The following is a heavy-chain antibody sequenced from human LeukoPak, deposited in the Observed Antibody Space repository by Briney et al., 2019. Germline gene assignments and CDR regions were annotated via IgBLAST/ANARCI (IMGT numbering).Heavy chain of an antibody. CDR1: GFTFSSYG. Sequence: GGSLRLSCAASGFTFSSYGMTWLRQTPAKGLEWVSAISGSGETTYYSDSVKGRFTISRDNSKNTLFLQMNSLRVEDAAMYYCAKTNGYFDRWGQGTLVAASS. D-gene: IGHD2-8*01. J-gene: IGHJ1*01. CDR2: ISGSGETT. CDR3: AKTNGYFDR. V-gene: IGHV3-23*01.